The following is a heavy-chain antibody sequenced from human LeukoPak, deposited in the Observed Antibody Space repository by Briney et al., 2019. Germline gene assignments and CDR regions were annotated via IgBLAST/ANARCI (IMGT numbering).Heavy chain of an antibody. CDR3: ARDDKEAAVAGFFDY. D-gene: IGHD6-19*01. CDR2: IKQDGSEK. CDR1: GFTFSSYW. J-gene: IGHJ4*02. Sequence: PGGSLRLSCAASGFTFSSYWMSWVRQAPGKGLEWVANIKQDGSEKYYVDSVKGRFTISRDNAKNSLYLQMNSLRAEDTAVYYCARDDKEAAVAGFFDYWGQGTLVTVSS. V-gene: IGHV3-7*01.